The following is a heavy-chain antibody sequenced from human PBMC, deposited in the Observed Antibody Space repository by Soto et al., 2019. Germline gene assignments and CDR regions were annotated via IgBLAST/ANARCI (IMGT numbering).Heavy chain of an antibody. D-gene: IGHD3-22*01. CDR1: GYSFTSYW. CDR3: ARHPPYYYDSSGDDY. CDR2: IYPGDSDT. V-gene: IGHV5-51*01. J-gene: IGHJ4*02. Sequence: GESLKISCKGSGYSFTSYWIGWVRQMPGKGLEWMGIIYPGDSDTRYSPSFQGQVTISADKSISTAYLQWSSLKASDTAMYYCARHPPYYYDSSGDDYWGQGTLVTVSS.